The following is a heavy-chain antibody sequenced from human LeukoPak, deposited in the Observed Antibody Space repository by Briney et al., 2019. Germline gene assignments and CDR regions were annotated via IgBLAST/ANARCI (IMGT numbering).Heavy chain of an antibody. CDR2: IYPGDSDT. Sequence: GESLKISCKGSGYSFTSYWIGCVRQMPGKGLEWMGIIYPGDSDTRYSPSFQGQVTISADKSISTAYLQWSSLKASDTAMYYCARQAGYGCSGGSCYSFSIAFDIWGQGTMVTVSS. V-gene: IGHV5-51*01. D-gene: IGHD2-15*01. CDR3: ARQAGYGCSGGSCYSFSIAFDI. J-gene: IGHJ3*02. CDR1: GYSFTSYW.